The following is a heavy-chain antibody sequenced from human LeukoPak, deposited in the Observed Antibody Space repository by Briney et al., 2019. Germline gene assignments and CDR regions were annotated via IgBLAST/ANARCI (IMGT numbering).Heavy chain of an antibody. CDR3: AKRADSSAHSFDY. CDR2: IRSSDSTT. D-gene: IGHD3-22*01. V-gene: IGHV3-48*04. J-gene: IGHJ4*02. CDR1: GFSFSRYG. Sequence: GGSLRLSCAASGFSFSRYGMKWVRQAPGKGLEWLSYIRSSDSTTYYADSVKGRFTIARDNANNSLYPQKDSLRVEDTAVYYCAKRADSSAHSFDYWGQGTLVTVSS.